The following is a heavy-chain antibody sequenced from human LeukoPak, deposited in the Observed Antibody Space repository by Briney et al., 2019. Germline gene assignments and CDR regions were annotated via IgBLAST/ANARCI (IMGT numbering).Heavy chain of an antibody. J-gene: IGHJ5*02. V-gene: IGHV3-49*04. CDR1: GLTFGDYA. D-gene: IGHD5-12*01. Sequence: GGSLRLSCTASGLTFGDYAMSWVRQAPGKGLEWVGFIRSKAYGGTTEYAASVKGRFTISRDDSKSIAYLQMNSLKTEDAAVYYCTRVKLSGYDSGVFDPWGQGTLVTVSS. CDR3: TRVKLSGYDSGVFDP. CDR2: IRSKAYGGTT.